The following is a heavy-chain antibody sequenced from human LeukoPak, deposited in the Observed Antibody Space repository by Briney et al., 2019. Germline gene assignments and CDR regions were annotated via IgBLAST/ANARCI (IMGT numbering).Heavy chain of an antibody. CDR1: GGSISSRSYY. J-gene: IGHJ5*02. CDR3: ARLNKPGWFDP. CDR2: IYYSGST. D-gene: IGHD1-14*01. Sequence: SETLSLTCTVSGGSISSRSYYWGWIRQPPGKGLEWIGSIYYSGSTYYNPSLQSRVTISVDTSKNQFSLKLTSVTAADTAVYYCARLNKPGWFDPWGQGTLVTVSS. V-gene: IGHV4-39*01.